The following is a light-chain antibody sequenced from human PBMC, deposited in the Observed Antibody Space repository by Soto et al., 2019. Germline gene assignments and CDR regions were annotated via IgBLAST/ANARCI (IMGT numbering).Light chain of an antibody. V-gene: IGKV1-9*01. CDR2: AAS. J-gene: IGKJ4*01. CDR3: QQFNSYPT. CDR1: QGISSY. Sequence: DIQLTQSPSLLSASVGDGVTITCRAGQGISSYLAWYQQRPGKAPKLLIYAASTLQSGVPSRFSGSGAGTEFTLTISSLQPEDFATYYCQQFNSYPTFGEGTKVEIK.